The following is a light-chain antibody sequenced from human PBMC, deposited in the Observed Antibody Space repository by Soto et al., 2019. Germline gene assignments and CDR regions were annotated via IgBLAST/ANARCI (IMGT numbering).Light chain of an antibody. CDR2: DDS. CDR1: SSDVGGYNY. J-gene: IGLJ2*01. Sequence: QSALTQPASVSGSPGQSITISCTGTSSDVGGYNYVSWYQQHPGKAPKLMIYDDSNRPSGVSNRFSGSKSANTASLTISGLQAEDEADYYCSSYTGSSTYVVFGGGTKVTVL. V-gene: IGLV2-14*01. CDR3: SSYTGSSTYVV.